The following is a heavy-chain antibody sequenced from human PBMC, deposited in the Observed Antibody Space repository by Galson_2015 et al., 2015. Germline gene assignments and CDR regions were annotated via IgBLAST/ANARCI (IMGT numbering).Heavy chain of an antibody. CDR2: IYTSGST. Sequence: TLSLTCTVSGGSISSGSYYWSWIRQPAGKGLEWIGHIYTSGSTSYNPSLKSRVTISVDTSKNQFSLKLSSVTAADTAVYYCARDGPQRGYSYGEFDYWGQGTLVTVSS. D-gene: IGHD5-18*01. J-gene: IGHJ4*02. CDR3: ARDGPQRGYSYGEFDY. CDR1: GGSISSGSYY. V-gene: IGHV4-61*09.